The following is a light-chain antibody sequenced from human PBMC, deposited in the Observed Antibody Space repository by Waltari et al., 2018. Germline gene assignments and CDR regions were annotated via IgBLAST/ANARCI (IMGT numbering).Light chain of an antibody. V-gene: IGLV2-14*01. Sequence: QSTLTQSASVAGYPGQSINITCSGKSSELGCYNYVSWYQQHPGKAPKLMTHDVSKRPSGVSNRFSGSKSGNTASLTISGLQAEDEADYYCSSYTSTNTWVFGGGTKLTVL. J-gene: IGLJ3*02. CDR1: SSELGCYNY. CDR2: DVS. CDR3: SSYTSTNTWV.